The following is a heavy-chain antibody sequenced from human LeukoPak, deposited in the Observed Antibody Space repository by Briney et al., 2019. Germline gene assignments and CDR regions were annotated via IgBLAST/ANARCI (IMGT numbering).Heavy chain of an antibody. CDR1: GYTFTSYG. CDR3: ARDANFVYDSSGYYPYDY. D-gene: IGHD3-22*01. J-gene: IGHJ4*02. CDR2: ISAYNGNT. Sequence: ASVKVYCKASGYTFTSYGISWVRQAPGQGLEWMGWISAYNGNTNHAQKLQGRVTMTTDTSTSTAYMELRSLRSDDTAVYYCARDANFVYDSSGYYPYDYWGQGTLVTVSS. V-gene: IGHV1-18*01.